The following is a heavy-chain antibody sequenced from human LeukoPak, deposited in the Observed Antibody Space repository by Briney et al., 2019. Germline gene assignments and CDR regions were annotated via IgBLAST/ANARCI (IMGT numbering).Heavy chain of an antibody. J-gene: IGHJ4*02. V-gene: IGHV4-34*01. CDR1: DGSFSGYY. CDR3: ARGPSGWYMKYYFDY. D-gene: IGHD6-19*01. Sequence: SETLSLTCAVYDGSFSGYYWSWIRQPPGKGLEWIGEINHSGSTNYNPSLKSRVTISVDTSKNQFSLKLSSVTAADTAVYYCARGPSGWYMKYYFDYWGQGTLVTVSS. CDR2: INHSGST.